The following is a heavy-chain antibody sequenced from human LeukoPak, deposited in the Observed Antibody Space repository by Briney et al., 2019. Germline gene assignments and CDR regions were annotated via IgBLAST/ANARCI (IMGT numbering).Heavy chain of an antibody. J-gene: IGHJ5*02. CDR2: ISGSGGST. CDR1: GFTFSSYA. Sequence: PGGSLRLSCAASGFTFSSYAMSWVRQAPGKGLEWVSAISGSGGSTYYADSVKGRFTIPRDNSKNTLYLQMNSLRAEDTAVYYCAKGSEPNYYGSGIRNWFDPWGQGTLVTVSS. D-gene: IGHD3-10*01. CDR3: AKGSEPNYYGSGIRNWFDP. V-gene: IGHV3-23*01.